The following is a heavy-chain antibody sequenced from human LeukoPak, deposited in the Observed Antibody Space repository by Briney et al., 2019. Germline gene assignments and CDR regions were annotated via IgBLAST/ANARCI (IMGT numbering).Heavy chain of an antibody. J-gene: IGHJ5*02. CDR1: GDTFTSEY. CDR3: SSTTTDRIKRLVAAKGSAPWFDP. D-gene: IGHD2-15*01. Sequence: ASVKVSCKASGDTFTSEYMHWVRQAPGQGLEWMGIINPSGGSTSYTQKFQGRVTMTRDTSTSTVYMERSSLRSEDTAVYYRSSTTTDRIKRLVAAKGSAPWFDPWGQGTLVTVSS. V-gene: IGHV1-46*01. CDR2: INPSGGST.